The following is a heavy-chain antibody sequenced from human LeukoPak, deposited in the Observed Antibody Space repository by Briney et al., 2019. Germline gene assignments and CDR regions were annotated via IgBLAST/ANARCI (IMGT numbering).Heavy chain of an antibody. CDR2: IYYSGNA. D-gene: IGHD3-22*01. J-gene: IGHJ4*02. CDR1: GGSIRSGGYY. Sequence: SETLSLTCTVSGGSIRSGGYYWSWIRQHPGKGLEWIGYIYYSGNAYYNPSLKSRVTISVDTSKNQFSLKLSSVTAADTAVYYCARAGYDGSGYSTYYFDYWGQGTLVTVSS. CDR3: ARAGYDGSGYSTYYFDY. V-gene: IGHV4-31*03.